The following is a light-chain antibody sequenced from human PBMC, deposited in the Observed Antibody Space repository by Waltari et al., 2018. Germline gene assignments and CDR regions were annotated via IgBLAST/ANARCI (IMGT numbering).Light chain of an antibody. CDR1: QSIRNY. Sequence: DIQMTQSPSSLSASVGDRVTITCRASQSIRNYLNWYQHKPGNAPEPLIYAASTLQGGVPSRFSGSGSETQFTLTISSLQPEDFATFYCQQSYTSPRTFGRGTKVEIK. CDR2: AAS. V-gene: IGKV1-39*01. CDR3: QQSYTSPRT. J-gene: IGKJ4*02.